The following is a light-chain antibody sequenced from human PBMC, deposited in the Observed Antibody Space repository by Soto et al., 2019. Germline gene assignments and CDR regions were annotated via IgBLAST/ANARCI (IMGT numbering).Light chain of an antibody. CDR2: DGF. CDR3: QQYNKWPIT. V-gene: IGKV3D-15*01. J-gene: IGKJ5*01. CDR1: QSVSSSR. Sequence: PVQRATLSCGASQSVSSSRLAWYQQKPALAPRLLIYDGFLRATGIPDRFSGGGSGTEFTLTISSLQSEDFAAYYCQQYNKWPITFGQGTRLEIK.